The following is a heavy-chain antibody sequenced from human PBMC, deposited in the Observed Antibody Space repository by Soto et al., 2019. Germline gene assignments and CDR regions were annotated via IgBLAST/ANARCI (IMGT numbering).Heavy chain of an antibody. CDR1: GGTFSSYA. V-gene: IGHV1-69*13. J-gene: IGHJ5*02. D-gene: IGHD6-19*01. CDR3: AAPPSSGWYTGFDP. CDR2: IIPIFGTA. Sequence: SVKVSCKASGGTFSSYAISWVRQAPGQGLEWMGGIIPIFGTANYAQKFQGRVTITADESTSTAYMELSSLRSEDTAVYYCAAPPSSGWYTGFDPWGQGTLVTVSS.